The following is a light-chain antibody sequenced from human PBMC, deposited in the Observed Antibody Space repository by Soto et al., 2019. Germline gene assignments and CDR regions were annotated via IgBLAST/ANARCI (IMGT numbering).Light chain of an antibody. CDR3: HQYNEWPWT. Sequence: EVLMTQSPVTLSLSLGETATLSCGASQSVGDKLAWYQQKPGQAPRLLIFSASSRDSGIPARFSGSGSGTEFTLTISSLQSEDFAAYYCHQYNEWPWTFGQGTKVEL. V-gene: IGKV3-15*01. CDR1: QSVGDK. J-gene: IGKJ1*01. CDR2: SAS.